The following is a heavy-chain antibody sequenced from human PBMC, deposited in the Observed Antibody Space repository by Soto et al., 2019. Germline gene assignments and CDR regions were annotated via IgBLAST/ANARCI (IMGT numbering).Heavy chain of an antibody. J-gene: IGHJ5*02. Sequence: QVQLVQSGAEVKKPGSSMKVSCKASGGTFNSYDINWVRQAPGQGLEWMGGIIPIVETPKYAQKFQGRVTITADESTNTVYMELSSLRSEYTAMYYCARLSRPNYYDTSGFFKDNWFDPWGQGTLVTVSS. CDR2: IIPIVETP. CDR1: GGTFNSYD. CDR3: ARLSRPNYYDTSGFFKDNWFDP. V-gene: IGHV1-69*01. D-gene: IGHD3-22*01.